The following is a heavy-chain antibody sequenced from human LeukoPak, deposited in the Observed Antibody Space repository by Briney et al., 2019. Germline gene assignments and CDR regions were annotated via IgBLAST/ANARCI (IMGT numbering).Heavy chain of an antibody. CDR2: LSWNADIT. D-gene: IGHD3-10*01. Sequence: GGSLRLSSVASGFPFDDHGMNWVRQAPGKGLEWVSGLSWNADITTYAHSVRGRFAVSRDNAKNSLYLKMYSLSVEDTALYYCVRDVSYGAFDIWGQGTRVTVSS. CDR1: GFPFDDHG. J-gene: IGHJ3*02. V-gene: IGHV3-20*04. CDR3: VRDVSYGAFDI.